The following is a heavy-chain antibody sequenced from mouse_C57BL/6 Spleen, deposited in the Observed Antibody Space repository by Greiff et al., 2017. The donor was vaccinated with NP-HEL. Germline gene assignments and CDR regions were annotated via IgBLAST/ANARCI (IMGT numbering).Heavy chain of an antibody. CDR3: ARDRDDYGSNYWYFDV. J-gene: IGHJ1*03. Sequence: EVKLMESEGGLVQPGSSMKLSCTASGFTFSDYYMAWVRQVPEKGLEWVANINYDGSSTYYLDSLKSRFIISRDNAKNILYLQMSSLKSEDTAPYYCARDRDDYGSNYWYFDVWGTGTTVTVSS. V-gene: IGHV5-16*01. CDR2: INYDGSST. CDR1: GFTFSDYY. D-gene: IGHD1-1*01.